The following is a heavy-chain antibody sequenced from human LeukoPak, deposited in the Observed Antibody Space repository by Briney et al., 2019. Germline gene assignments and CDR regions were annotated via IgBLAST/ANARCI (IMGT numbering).Heavy chain of an antibody. Sequence: SETLSLTCTVSGGFISGYYWSWIRQPPGKGLEWIGYIFYSGSTNYNPSLKSRVTISVDTSKNQFSLKLSSVTAADTAVYYCARGEWDLLFDYWGQGTLVTVSS. D-gene: IGHD1-26*01. CDR1: GGFISGYY. CDR2: IFYSGST. J-gene: IGHJ4*02. CDR3: ARGEWDLLFDY. V-gene: IGHV4-59*01.